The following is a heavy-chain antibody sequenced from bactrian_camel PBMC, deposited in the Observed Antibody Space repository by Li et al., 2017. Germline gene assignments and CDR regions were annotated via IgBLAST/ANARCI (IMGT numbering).Heavy chain of an antibody. CDR3: ATLHPGTADFGY. CDR2: INSAGGST. J-gene: IGHJ6*01. V-gene: IGHV3S31*01. CDR1: GFTFSNYA. Sequence: VQLVESGGGSVQPGGSLRLSCAASGFTFSNYAMYWFRQAPGKGLEWVSLINSAGGSTYYADSVKGRFTISRDNAKNTVALQMNSLKSEDTALYYCATLHPGTADFGYWGQGTQVTVS. D-gene: IGHD2*01.